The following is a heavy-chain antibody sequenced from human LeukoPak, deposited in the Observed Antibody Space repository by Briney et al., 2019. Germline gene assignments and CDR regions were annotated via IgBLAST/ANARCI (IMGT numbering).Heavy chain of an antibody. D-gene: IGHD4-17*01. Sequence: NPSETLSLTCTVSGGSISSYYWSWIRQPPGKGLEWIGYIYYSGSTNYNPSLKSRVTISVDTSKNQFSLKLGSVTAADTAVYYCARHDYGDYSYFDYWGQGTLVTVSS. CDR1: GGSISSYY. CDR3: ARHDYGDYSYFDY. J-gene: IGHJ4*02. CDR2: IYYSGST. V-gene: IGHV4-59*08.